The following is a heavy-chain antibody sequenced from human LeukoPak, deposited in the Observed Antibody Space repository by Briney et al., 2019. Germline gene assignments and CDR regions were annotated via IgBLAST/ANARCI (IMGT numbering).Heavy chain of an antibody. CDR1: GFTFSSYA. D-gene: IGHD6-19*01. J-gene: IGHJ6*02. CDR2: MSGSGGST. V-gene: IGHV3-23*01. CDR3: QASGWSGLSSYYYGMDV. Sequence: GWALRLSCAASGFTFSSYAMSWVRQAPGKGLEGVSAMSGSGGSTYYADSVKGRFTISRDNSKNTLYLQMNSLRAEDTAVYYCQASGWSGLSSYYYGMDVWGQGTTVTVSS.